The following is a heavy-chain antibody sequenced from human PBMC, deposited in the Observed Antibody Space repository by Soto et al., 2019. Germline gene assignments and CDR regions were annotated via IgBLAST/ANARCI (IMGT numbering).Heavy chain of an antibody. Sequence: GGSLRLSCAVSGFTFSSYEMNWVRQAPGKGLEWVSYISSSGSSTYYADSVKGRFTMSRDNAKKSLYLQMNSLRAEDTAVYYCAGDPYSSSPYWGQGTLVTVSS. D-gene: IGHD6-6*01. CDR3: AGDPYSSSPY. V-gene: IGHV3-48*03. CDR1: GFTFSSYE. CDR2: ISSSGSST. J-gene: IGHJ4*02.